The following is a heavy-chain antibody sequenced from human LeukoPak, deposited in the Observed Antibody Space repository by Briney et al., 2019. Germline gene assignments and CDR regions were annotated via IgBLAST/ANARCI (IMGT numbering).Heavy chain of an antibody. Sequence: GGSLRLSCAASGFTVSSSYMNWVRQAPGKGLEGVSVTYSSGNTYYADSVKGRFTVSRDNSKNTLYLQMNSLRPDDAAVYYCARRINTAWGIDYWGQGTLVTVAS. CDR3: ARRINTAWGIDY. D-gene: IGHD3-16*01. CDR2: TYSSGNT. CDR1: GFTVSSSY. J-gene: IGHJ4*02. V-gene: IGHV3-53*01.